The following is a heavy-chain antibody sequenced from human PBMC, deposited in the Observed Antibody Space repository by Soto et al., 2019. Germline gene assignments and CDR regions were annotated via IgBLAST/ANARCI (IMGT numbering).Heavy chain of an antibody. CDR2: IIPRSATS. Sequence: VKVSCKASGVTFSAYTITWMRQAPEQRVEGMGGIIPRSATSNYAQKLQGRVTITADESTNTAYMELSSLRSEDTAVYYCASEGLLLVPTTVNSHYYYFAIDVWG. CDR1: GVTFSAYT. CDR3: ASEGLLLVPTTVNSHYYYFAIDV. V-gene: IGHV1-69*13. D-gene: IGHD3-3*02. J-gene: IGHJ6*02.